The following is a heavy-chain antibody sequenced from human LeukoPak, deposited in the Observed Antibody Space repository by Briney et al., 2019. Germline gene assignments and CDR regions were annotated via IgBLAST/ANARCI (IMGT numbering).Heavy chain of an antibody. V-gene: IGHV3-66*01. Sequence: GGSLRLSCAASGFTVSSNYMTWVRQAPGKGLEWVSVVYGGDTTYYADSVKGRFTISRDNSKSTLYLQMNSLRAEDTAVYHCAKAPTYCSRTNCYNSIAREIDYWGQGTLVTVSS. CDR2: VYGGDTT. CDR3: AKAPTYCSRTNCYNSIAREIDY. J-gene: IGHJ4*02. D-gene: IGHD2-2*01. CDR1: GFTVSSNY.